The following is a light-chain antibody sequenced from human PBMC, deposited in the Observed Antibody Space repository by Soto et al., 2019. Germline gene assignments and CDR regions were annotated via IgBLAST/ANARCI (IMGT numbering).Light chain of an antibody. CDR3: QQYGTLPLT. J-gene: IGKJ4*01. V-gene: IGKV3-20*01. CDR2: GAS. Sequence: EIVMTQSPATLSVSPGERVTLSCRASQSVNNNLAWYQQKPGQAPRLLIYGASSRATGIPDRFSGSGSGTDFTLTISRLEPEDFAVFYCQQYGTLPLTFGGGTKVDIK. CDR1: QSVNNN.